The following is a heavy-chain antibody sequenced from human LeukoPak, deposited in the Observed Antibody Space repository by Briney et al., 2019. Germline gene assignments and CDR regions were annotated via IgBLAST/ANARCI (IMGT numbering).Heavy chain of an antibody. D-gene: IGHD3-10*01. V-gene: IGHV3-30*02. CDR1: GFIFSSYG. J-gene: IGHJ4*02. CDR2: IRYDGRNK. CDR3: AKDKARYGSGSYYYDY. Sequence: GGSLRLSCAASGFIFSSYGMHWVRQAPGKGLEWVAFIRYDGRNKYYADSVKGRFTISRDNSKNTLYLQMNSLRAEDTAVYYCAKDKARYGSGSYYYDYWGQGTLVTVSS.